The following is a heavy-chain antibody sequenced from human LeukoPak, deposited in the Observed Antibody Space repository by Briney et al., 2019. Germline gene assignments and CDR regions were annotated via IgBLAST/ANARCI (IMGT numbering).Heavy chain of an antibody. V-gene: IGHV4-39*01. D-gene: IGHD2-2*01. CDR2: IYYSGST. J-gene: IGHJ5*02. Sequence: PSETLSLTCTVSGGPISSSNYYWGWIRQPPGKGLEWIGSIYYSGSTYYSPSLKSRVTISVDTSKNQFSLKLSSVTAADTAVYYCARQTIVVVEVGWFDPWGQGTLVTVSS. CDR3: ARQTIVVVEVGWFDP. CDR1: GGPISSSNYY.